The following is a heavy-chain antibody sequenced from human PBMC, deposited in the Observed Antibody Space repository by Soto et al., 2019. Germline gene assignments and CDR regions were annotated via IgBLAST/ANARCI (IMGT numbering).Heavy chain of an antibody. V-gene: IGHV4-59*01. D-gene: IGHD3-9*01. CDR2: ISYSGST. J-gene: IGHJ3*02. CDR1: NGSIVNYY. Sequence: QVQLQESGPGLVKPSETLSLTCTVSNGSIVNYYWSWIRQPPGNGLEWLGFISYSGSTNYNPSVKSRVTISVAMSKNQHPLRLSSVTAADTAVYYCASRLTEATTTGDGFDIWGQGTMVTVSS. CDR3: ASRLTEATTTGDGFDI.